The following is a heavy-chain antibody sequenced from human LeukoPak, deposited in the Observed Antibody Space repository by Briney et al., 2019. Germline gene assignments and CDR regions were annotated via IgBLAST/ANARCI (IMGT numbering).Heavy chain of an antibody. CDR2: IYTSGST. J-gene: IGHJ1*01. CDR3: ARDQRSPYFQH. Sequence: PSETLSLTCTVSGYSISSGSYYWSWIRQPAGKGLEWIGRIYTSGSTNYNPSLKSRVTISVDTSKNQFSLKLSSVTAADTAVYYCARDQRSPYFQHWGQGTLVTVSS. CDR1: GYSISSGSYY. D-gene: IGHD3-10*01. V-gene: IGHV4-61*02.